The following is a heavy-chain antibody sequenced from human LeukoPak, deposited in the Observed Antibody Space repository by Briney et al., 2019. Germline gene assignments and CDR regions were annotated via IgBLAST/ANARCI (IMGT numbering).Heavy chain of an antibody. D-gene: IGHD6-19*01. J-gene: IGHJ3*02. Sequence: PSETLSLTCTVSGGSISSYYWSWIRQPPGKGLEWIGYIYKRGSNTNYNPSLKSRVTISVDMSKNQFSLKLRSVTAADTAVYFCARDRPGIAVAGDAFDIWGRGTMVTVSS. V-gene: IGHV4-59*01. CDR3: ARDRPGIAVAGDAFDI. CDR1: GGSISSYY. CDR2: IYKRGSNT.